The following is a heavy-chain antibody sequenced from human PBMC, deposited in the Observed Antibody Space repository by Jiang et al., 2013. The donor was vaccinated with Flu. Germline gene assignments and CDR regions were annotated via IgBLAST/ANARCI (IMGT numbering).Heavy chain of an antibody. J-gene: IGHJ6*02. V-gene: IGHV1-2*02. Sequence: GAEVKKPGASVKVSCKASGYTFTGYYMHWVRQAPGQGLEWMGWINPNSGGTNYAQKFQGRVTMTRDTSISTAYMELSRLRSDDTAVYYCAREGADPGGYYYYYGMDVWGQGTTVTVSS. CDR2: INPNSGGT. D-gene: IGHD3-16*01. CDR1: GYTFTGYY. CDR3: AREGADPGGYYYYYGMDV.